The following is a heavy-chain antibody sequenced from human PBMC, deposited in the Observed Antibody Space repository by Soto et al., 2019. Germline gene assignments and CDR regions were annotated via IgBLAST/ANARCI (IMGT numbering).Heavy chain of an antibody. J-gene: IGHJ6*02. Sequence: GESLKISSKGSGYSFTSYWIGWVRQMHGKGLEWMGIIYTGDYDTRYSPSFQGQVTISADKSISTAYLQWSSLKASDTAMYYCASSGKGYCSGGSCYSRPGKYYYYYYCMDVWGQGTTFTVSS. CDR1: GYSFTSYW. V-gene: IGHV5-51*01. D-gene: IGHD2-15*01. CDR3: ASSGKGYCSGGSCYSRPGKYYYYYYCMDV. CDR2: IYTGDYDT.